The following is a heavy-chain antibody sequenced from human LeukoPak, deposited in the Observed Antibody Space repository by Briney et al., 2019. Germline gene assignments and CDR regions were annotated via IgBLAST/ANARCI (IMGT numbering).Heavy chain of an antibody. CDR2: INQDGSDI. J-gene: IGHJ4*02. D-gene: IGHD3-22*01. CDR3: XXXXDDGSHYYGDY. CDR1: GFSFRTYW. V-gene: IGHV3-7*01. Sequence: GGSLRLSCAASGFSFRTYWMSWVRQAPGKGLEWVANINQDGSDIYYMDSVKGRFTLSRDNAKNSLYLQMNSLRAEDTAVYFCXXXXDDGSHYYGDYWGQGILVTVSS.